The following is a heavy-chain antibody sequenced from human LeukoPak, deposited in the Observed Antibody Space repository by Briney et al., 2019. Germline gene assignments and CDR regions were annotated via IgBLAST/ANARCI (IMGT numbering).Heavy chain of an antibody. CDR1: GSIFTSYW. CDR3: ARPNYDFWSGYYPY. D-gene: IGHD3-3*01. CDR2: IYPGDSDT. Sequence: GAPPQISCKGSGSIFTSYWIGWVRQLPGKGLEWMGIIYPGDSDTRYSPSFQGQVTISADKSISTAYLQWSSLKAPDTAMYYCARPNYDFWSGYYPYWGQGTLVTVSS. V-gene: IGHV5-51*01. J-gene: IGHJ4*02.